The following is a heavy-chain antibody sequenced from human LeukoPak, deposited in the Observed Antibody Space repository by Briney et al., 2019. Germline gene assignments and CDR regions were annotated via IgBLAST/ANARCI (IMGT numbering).Heavy chain of an antibody. Sequence: GRSLRLSCTASGFTFGDYAMSWFRQAPGKGLEWVGFIRSKAYGGTTEYAASVKGRFTISRDDSKSIAYLQMNSLKTEDTAVYYCTSREWLSSYYFDYWGQGTLVTVSS. V-gene: IGHV3-49*03. CDR1: GFTFGDYA. J-gene: IGHJ4*02. CDR2: IRSKAYGGTT. D-gene: IGHD3-3*01. CDR3: TSREWLSSYYFDY.